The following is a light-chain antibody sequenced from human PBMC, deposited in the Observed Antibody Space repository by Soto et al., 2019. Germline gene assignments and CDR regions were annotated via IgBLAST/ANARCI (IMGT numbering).Light chain of an antibody. CDR2: DAS. Sequence: EIVMTQSPATLSVSPGERAALSCRASQSVSSTLAWYQQKPGQAPRLLIYDASNRATGIPARFSGSGSGTDFTLTISSLEPEDFAVYYCQQRSNWWTFGQGTKVDIK. CDR1: QSVSST. CDR3: QQRSNWWT. J-gene: IGKJ1*01. V-gene: IGKV3-11*01.